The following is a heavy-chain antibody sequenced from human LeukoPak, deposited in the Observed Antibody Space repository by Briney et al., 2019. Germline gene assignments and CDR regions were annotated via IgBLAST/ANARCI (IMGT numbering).Heavy chain of an antibody. V-gene: IGHV4-4*07. D-gene: IGHD6-13*01. Sequence: SETLSLTCTVSGGSISSDYWSWIRQPDGKGLEWIGRIYTSGSTNYNPSLKSRVSMSVDTSTNQFSLKLSSVNAADTAVYYCARDSLVHPNRWFDPWGQGTLVIVSS. J-gene: IGHJ5*02. CDR2: IYTSGST. CDR3: ARDSLVHPNRWFDP. CDR1: GGSISSDY.